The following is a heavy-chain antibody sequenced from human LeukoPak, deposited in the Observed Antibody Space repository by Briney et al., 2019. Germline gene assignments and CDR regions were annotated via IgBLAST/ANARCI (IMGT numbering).Heavy chain of an antibody. V-gene: IGHV3-21*01. D-gene: IGHD5-18*01. CDR3: AGDTATAMDFDY. Sequence: GGSLRLPCAASGFTFSSYSMNWVRQAPGKGLEWVSSISSSSYIYYADSVKGRFTISRDNAKNSLYLQMNSLRAEDTAVYYCAGDTATAMDFDYWGQGTLVTVSS. CDR1: GFTFSSYS. CDR2: ISSSSYI. J-gene: IGHJ4*02.